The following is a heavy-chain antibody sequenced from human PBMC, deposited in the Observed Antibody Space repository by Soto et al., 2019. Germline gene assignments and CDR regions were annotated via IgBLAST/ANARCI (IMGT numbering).Heavy chain of an antibody. CDR1: GDSVSSGDAA. CDR3: ARQYSGSRFHNGLDV. Sequence: TLSLTCAIFGDSVSSGDAAWNWVRQSPSRGLECLGRTYYRSEWYNESAVSVKGRATIIPDTSKNQFSLQSNSVTPEDTAVYYCARQYSGSRFHNGLDVWGQGTTVTVSS. J-gene: IGHJ6*02. D-gene: IGHD1-26*01. V-gene: IGHV6-1*01. CDR2: TYYRSEWYN.